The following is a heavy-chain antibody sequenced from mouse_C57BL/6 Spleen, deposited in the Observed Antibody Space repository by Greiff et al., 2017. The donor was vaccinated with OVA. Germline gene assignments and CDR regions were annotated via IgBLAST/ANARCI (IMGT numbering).Heavy chain of an antibody. CDR2: LYPGDGDT. CDR3: ARELRLRFYAMDY. D-gene: IGHD3-2*02. V-gene: IGHV1-82*01. J-gene: IGHJ4*01. Sequence: QVQLQQSGPELVKPGASVKISCKASGYAFSSSWMNWVKQRPGKGLEWIGRLYPGDGDTNYNGKFKGKATLTADKSSSTAYMQLSSLTSEDSAVYFCARELRLRFYAMDYWGQGTSVTVSS. CDR1: GYAFSSSW.